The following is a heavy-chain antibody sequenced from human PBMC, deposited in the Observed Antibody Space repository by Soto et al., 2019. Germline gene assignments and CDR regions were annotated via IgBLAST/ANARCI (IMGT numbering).Heavy chain of an antibody. J-gene: IGHJ3*02. CDR1: GYTFTSYD. CDR2: MNPNSGNT. D-gene: IGHD3-3*01. CDR3: ESRARNYDFCSGYSFDI. V-gene: IGHV1-8*01. Sequence: QVQLVQSGAEVKKPGASVQVSCKASGYTFTSYDINWVRQATGQGLEWMGWMNPNSGNTGYAQKLQGRVTMTRNSSISTAYMELGNLSFEDTAVCDGESRARNYDFCSGYSFDIWGQGTMVTVSS.